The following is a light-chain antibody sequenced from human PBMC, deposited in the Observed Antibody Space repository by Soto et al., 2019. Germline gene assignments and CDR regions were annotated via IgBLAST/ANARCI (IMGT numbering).Light chain of an antibody. J-gene: IGKJ1*01. CDR2: DAS. V-gene: IGKV3-11*01. Sequence: TLSLSPGERATLSCRASQSVSSYLAWYQKKPGQAPRLLIYDASNRATGIPARFSGSGSGTDFTLTISSLEPEDFAVYYCQQRSNWPSFGQGTKVDIK. CDR1: QSVSSY. CDR3: QQRSNWPS.